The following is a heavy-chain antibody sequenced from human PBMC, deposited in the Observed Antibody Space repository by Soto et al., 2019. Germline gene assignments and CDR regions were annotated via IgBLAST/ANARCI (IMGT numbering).Heavy chain of an antibody. V-gene: IGHV3-7*04. Sequence: PVGSLRLSCAASGFTFNNYCMSWVRQAPGKGLEWVANIKQDGSEKYYVDSVKGRFTISRDNAKNSLYLQMNSLRAEDTAVYYCARDLASTTIPNYWGQGTLVTVSS. CDR1: GFTFNNYC. CDR3: ARDLASTTIPNY. J-gene: IGHJ4*02. D-gene: IGHD4-17*01. CDR2: IKQDGSEK.